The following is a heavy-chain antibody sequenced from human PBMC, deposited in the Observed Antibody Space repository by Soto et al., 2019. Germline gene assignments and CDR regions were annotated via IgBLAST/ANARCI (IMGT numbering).Heavy chain of an antibody. J-gene: IGHJ4*02. CDR2: INSDGSST. Sequence: PGGSLRLSCAASGFTFSSYWMHWVRQAPGKGLVWVSRINSDGSSTSYADSVKGRFTISRDNAKNTLYLQMNSLRAEDTDVYYCAREISVAGGHFDYWGQGTLVTVSS. V-gene: IGHV3-74*01. D-gene: IGHD6-19*01. CDR3: AREISVAGGHFDY. CDR1: GFTFSSYW.